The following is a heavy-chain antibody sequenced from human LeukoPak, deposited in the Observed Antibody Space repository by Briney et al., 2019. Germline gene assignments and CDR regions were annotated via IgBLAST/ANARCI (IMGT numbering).Heavy chain of an antibody. CDR2: INHSGST. V-gene: IGHV4-34*01. D-gene: IGHD2-8*01. J-gene: IGHJ4*02. Sequence: SGTLSLTCAVYGGSFSGYYWSWLRQPPGKGLEWIGEINHSGSTNYNPSLKSRITISVDTSKNQFSLKLSSVTAADTAVYYCAGLGVMVLVYQFEFWGQGTPVTVSS. CDR1: GGSFSGYY. CDR3: AGLGVMVLVYQFEF.